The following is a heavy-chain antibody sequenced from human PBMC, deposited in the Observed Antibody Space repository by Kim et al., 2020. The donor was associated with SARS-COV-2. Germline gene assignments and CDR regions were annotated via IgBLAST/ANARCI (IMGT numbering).Heavy chain of an antibody. Sequence: GGSLRLSCAASGFTFTMFGMSWVRQAPGKGPEWVATISGSGLAIFYANSVKGRFTISRDNYKNTVFLQMNSLRAEDTAVYYCAKVHSSSWPDPFDPWGQGTLVTVSS. CDR2: ISGSGLAI. J-gene: IGHJ5*02. CDR3: AKVHSSSWPDPFDP. D-gene: IGHD2-2*01. CDR1: GFTFTMFG. V-gene: IGHV3-23*01.